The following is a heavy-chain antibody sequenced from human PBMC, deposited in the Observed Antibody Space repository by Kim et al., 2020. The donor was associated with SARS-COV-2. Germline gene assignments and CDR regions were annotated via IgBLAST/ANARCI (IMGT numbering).Heavy chain of an antibody. Sequence: ASVKVSCKASGYTFTSYAMHWVRQAPGQRLEWMGWINAGNGNTKYSQKFQGRVTITRDTSASTAYMELSSLRSEDTAVYYCAGAYDPGHGMDVWGQGTTVTVSS. D-gene: IGHD3-16*01. J-gene: IGHJ6*02. CDR2: INAGNGNT. CDR1: GYTFTSYA. CDR3: AGAYDPGHGMDV. V-gene: IGHV1-3*01.